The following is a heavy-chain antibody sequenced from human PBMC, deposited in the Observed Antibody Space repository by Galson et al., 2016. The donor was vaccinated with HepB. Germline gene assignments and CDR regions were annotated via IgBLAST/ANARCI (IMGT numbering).Heavy chain of an antibody. D-gene: IGHD1-14*01. CDR1: GFSLGAFE. J-gene: IGHJ4*02. V-gene: IGHV3-23*01. CDR2: ISGSGGST. CDR3: AKGYGLFDY. Sequence: SLRLSCAASGFSLGAFEMNWVRQAPGKGLEWVSGISGSGGSTYYADSVKGRFTISRDNSKNTLYVQMNSLRAEDTAVYYCAKGYGLFDYWGQGTLVTVSS.